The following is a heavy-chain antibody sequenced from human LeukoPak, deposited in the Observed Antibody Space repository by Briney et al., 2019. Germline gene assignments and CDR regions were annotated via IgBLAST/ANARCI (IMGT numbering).Heavy chain of an antibody. Sequence: ASVKVSCKASGYTFTTYGISWVRQAPGQGLEWMGWISTYSGDTNYAQKLQDRVTMTADTSTSTTYMELRSLRSDDTAVYYCALIPYCTTATCYYFDYWGQGPLVTVSS. J-gene: IGHJ4*02. CDR1: GYTFTTYG. V-gene: IGHV1-18*01. CDR2: ISTYSGDT. CDR3: ALIPYCTTATCYYFDY. D-gene: IGHD2-2*01.